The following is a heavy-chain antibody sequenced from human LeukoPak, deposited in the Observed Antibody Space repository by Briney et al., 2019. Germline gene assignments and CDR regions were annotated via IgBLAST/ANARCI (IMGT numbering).Heavy chain of an antibody. J-gene: IGHJ4*02. D-gene: IGHD3-16*02. Sequence: SETLSLTCTVSNYSISTDYYWGWVRQPPGKGREWIGTMYHSGSTYYNPSLKSRVTISVDTSKSQFSLKLSSVTAADTAVYYCARYDVWGSYRAFDYWGQGTLVTVSS. CDR1: NYSISTDYY. V-gene: IGHV4-38-2*02. CDR2: MYHSGST. CDR3: ARYDVWGSYRAFDY.